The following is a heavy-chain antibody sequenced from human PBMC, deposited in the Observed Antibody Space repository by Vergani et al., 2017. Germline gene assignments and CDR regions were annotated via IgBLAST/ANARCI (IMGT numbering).Heavy chain of an antibody. D-gene: IGHD2-15*01. CDR3: ARRSGGYYSGGKVHPLRTAFDV. Sequence: QVQLPASGPGRVKPSQTLSLPCPMSGGSISAGYYFWRWIRQPAGKGLEWLGHISASGNASHSPSLKTRVSMSVDTSKNQFSLTVTSVTAADTAIYFCARRSGGYYSGGKVHPLRTAFDVWGHGTVVTVSS. J-gene: IGHJ3*01. CDR1: GGSISAGYYF. CDR2: ISASGNA. V-gene: IGHV4-61*02.